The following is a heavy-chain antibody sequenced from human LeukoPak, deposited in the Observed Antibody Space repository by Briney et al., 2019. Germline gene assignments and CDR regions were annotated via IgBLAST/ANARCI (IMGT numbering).Heavy chain of an antibody. D-gene: IGHD2-15*01. Sequence: SQSLSLTCTVSGGSISSSSYYWGWIRQPPGKGLEWIGSHYHSGRTCYTPSRKSRVTIAVDTSKNQCSLKLSSVTAADTAVYDCAGPGVYCSGGSCFGIWGQGTLVTVSS. CDR3: AGPGVYCSGGSCFGI. V-gene: IGHV4-39*01. J-gene: IGHJ4*02. CDR1: GGSISSSSYY. CDR2: HYHSGRT.